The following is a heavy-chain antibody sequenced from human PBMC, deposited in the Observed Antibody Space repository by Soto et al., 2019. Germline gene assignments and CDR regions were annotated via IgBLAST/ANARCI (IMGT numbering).Heavy chain of an antibody. J-gene: IGHJ4*02. CDR3: ARLSPYSNYYFDY. Sequence: GEPLKISCKGSGYSFTSYWIGWVRQMPGKGLEWMGIIYPGDSDTRYSPSFQGQVTTSADKSISTAYLQWSSLKASDTAMYYCARLSPYSNYYFDYWGQGTLVTVSS. D-gene: IGHD4-4*01. V-gene: IGHV5-51*01. CDR1: GYSFTSYW. CDR2: IYPGDSDT.